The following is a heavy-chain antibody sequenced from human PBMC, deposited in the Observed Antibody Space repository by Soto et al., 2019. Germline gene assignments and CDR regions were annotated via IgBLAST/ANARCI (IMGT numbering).Heavy chain of an antibody. CDR2: IYPGDSDT. CDR3: ARSGSGTYERSKYYFYGMDV. CDR1: GYSFTTYW. D-gene: IGHD3-10*01. V-gene: IGHV5-51*01. J-gene: IGHJ6*02. Sequence: GESLKISCKGSGYSFTTYWIAWVRQMPGKGLEWMGIIYPGDSDTKYSPSFQGQVTISADKSINTAYLQWGNLKASDSATYYCARSGSGTYERSKYYFYGMDVWGQGATVTVSS.